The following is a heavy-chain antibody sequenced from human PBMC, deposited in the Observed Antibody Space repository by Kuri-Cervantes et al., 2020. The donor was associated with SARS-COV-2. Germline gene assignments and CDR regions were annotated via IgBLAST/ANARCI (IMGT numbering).Heavy chain of an antibody. Sequence: GSLRLSCAVSGYSISSGYYWGWIRQPPGKGLEWIGSIYHSGSTYYNPSLKSRVTISVDTSKNQFSLKLSSVTAADTAVYYCARRSGYYYYGMDVWGQGTTVTVSS. CDR1: GYSISSGYY. CDR2: IYHSGST. J-gene: IGHJ6*02. CDR3: ARRSGYYYYGMDV. D-gene: IGHD6-19*01. V-gene: IGHV4-38-2*01.